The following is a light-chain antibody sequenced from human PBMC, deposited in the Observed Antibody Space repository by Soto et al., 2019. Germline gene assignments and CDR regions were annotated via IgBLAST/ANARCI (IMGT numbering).Light chain of an antibody. CDR3: QPYGSSGT. J-gene: IGKJ1*01. CDR1: QSVSNNY. CDR2: GAS. Sequence: EIVLTQSPCTLSLSPSERSTLSFRASQSVSNNYLAWYQQKPGQAPRLLIYGASNRATGIPDRFSGSGSGTAFTLTISRLEPDDFAVYYCQPYGSSGTFGQRTKVDI. V-gene: IGKV3-20*01.